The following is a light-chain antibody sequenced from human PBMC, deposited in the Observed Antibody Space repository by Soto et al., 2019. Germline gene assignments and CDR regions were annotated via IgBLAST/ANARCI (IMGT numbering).Light chain of an antibody. CDR3: MQTLHTPQLT. V-gene: IGKV2-28*01. J-gene: IGKJ4*01. CDR2: LAS. Sequence: DIEMTQSPLSLPVTPGEPASISCRSSQSLLHSNGYNYLDWYLQKPGQSPRLLIYLASSRAAGVPDSFSGSGSGTDFTLKITRVEAEDVGVYYCMQTLHTPQLTFGGGTKVDIK. CDR1: QSLLHSNGYNY.